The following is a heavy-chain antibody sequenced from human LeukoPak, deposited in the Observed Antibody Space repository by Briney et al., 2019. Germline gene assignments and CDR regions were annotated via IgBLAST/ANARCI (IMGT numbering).Heavy chain of an antibody. Sequence: SVKVSCKASGGTFSSYAISWVRQAPGQGLEWMGGIIPIFGTANYAQKFQGRVTITTDESTSTAYMELSSLRSEDTALYYCAKALATIFLRVTAFDIWGQGTMVTVSS. D-gene: IGHD3-9*01. CDR2: IIPIFGTA. CDR3: AKALATIFLRVTAFDI. CDR1: GGTFSSYA. V-gene: IGHV1-69*05. J-gene: IGHJ3*02.